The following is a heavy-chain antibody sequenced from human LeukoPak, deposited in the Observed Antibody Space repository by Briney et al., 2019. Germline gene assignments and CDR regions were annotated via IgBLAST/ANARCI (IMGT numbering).Heavy chain of an antibody. CDR3: AREYSSGWYAYYYYGMDV. Sequence: GGSLRLSCAASGFTFSSYAMHWVHQAPGKGLEWVAVISYDGSNKYYADSVKGRFTISRDNAKNTLYLQMNSLRAEDTAVYYCAREYSSGWYAYYYYGMDVWGQGTTVTVSS. V-gene: IGHV3-30-3*01. J-gene: IGHJ6*02. CDR2: ISYDGSNK. CDR1: GFTFSSYA. D-gene: IGHD6-19*01.